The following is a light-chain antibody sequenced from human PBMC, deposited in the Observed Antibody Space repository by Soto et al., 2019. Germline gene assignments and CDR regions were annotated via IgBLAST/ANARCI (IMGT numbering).Light chain of an antibody. Sequence: DIQMTQSPSSLSASVGDRVTITCRASQSISNYLNWYQQKPGKAPELLIYAASSLQSGVPSRFSGSGSGTDFTLTISSLHPEDFATYYCQQSYSTPPLTFDGGTKVEI. J-gene: IGKJ4*01. CDR2: AAS. CDR3: QQSYSTPPLT. V-gene: IGKV1-39*01. CDR1: QSISNY.